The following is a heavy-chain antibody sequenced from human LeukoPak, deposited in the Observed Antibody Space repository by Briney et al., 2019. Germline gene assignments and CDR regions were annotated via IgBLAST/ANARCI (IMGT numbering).Heavy chain of an antibody. D-gene: IGHD6-13*01. CDR3: ATGIAAAGTDAFDI. CDR2: INPNSGGT. Sequence: ASVKVSCKASGYTFTGYYMHWVRQAPGQGLEWMGWINPNSGGTNYAQKFQGWVTMTRDTSISTACMELSRLRSDDTAVYYCATGIAAAGTDAFDIWGQGTMVTVSS. J-gene: IGHJ3*02. V-gene: IGHV1-2*04. CDR1: GYTFTGYY.